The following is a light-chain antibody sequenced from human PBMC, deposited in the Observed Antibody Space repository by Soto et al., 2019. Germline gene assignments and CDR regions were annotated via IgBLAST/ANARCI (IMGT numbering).Light chain of an antibody. CDR2: DAS. J-gene: IGKJ4*01. Sequence: DIQMTQSPSTLSASVGDRVTITCRASQSINIWLAWYQQKPGKAPKLLIYDASGLQSGVPSRFRGSTSGTEFTLTISSLQPDDFATYYCQQYNSYSRSFGGGTKVGIK. CDR1: QSINIW. V-gene: IGKV1-5*01. CDR3: QQYNSYSRS.